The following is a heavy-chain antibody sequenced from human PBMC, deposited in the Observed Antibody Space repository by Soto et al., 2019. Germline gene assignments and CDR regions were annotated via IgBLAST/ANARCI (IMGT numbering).Heavy chain of an antibody. D-gene: IGHD1-1*01. CDR2: INNDGSGT. CDR1: GFTFSTHW. Sequence: LRLSCAASGFTFSTHWMHWVRQAPGQGLVWVSRINNDGSGTNYADSVKGRFTISRDNAKNTLFLQMNSLRAEDTAVYYCARAAGDTTGIRYFFDYWGQGTLVTVSS. J-gene: IGHJ4*02. V-gene: IGHV3-74*01. CDR3: ARAAGDTTGIRYFFDY.